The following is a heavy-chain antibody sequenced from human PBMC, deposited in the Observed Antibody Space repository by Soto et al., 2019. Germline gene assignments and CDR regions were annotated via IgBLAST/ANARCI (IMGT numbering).Heavy chain of an antibody. D-gene: IGHD2-15*01. CDR3: ARDWSCSGGSCYSEAEAFDI. CDR2: ISSSSSYI. J-gene: IGHJ3*02. V-gene: IGHV3-21*01. CDR1: GFTFSSYS. Sequence: GGSLRLSCAASGFTFSSYSMNWVRQAPGKGLEWVSSISSSSSYIYYADSVKGRFTISRDNAKNSLYLQMNSLRAEDTAVYCCARDWSCSGGSCYSEAEAFDIWGQGTMVTVSS.